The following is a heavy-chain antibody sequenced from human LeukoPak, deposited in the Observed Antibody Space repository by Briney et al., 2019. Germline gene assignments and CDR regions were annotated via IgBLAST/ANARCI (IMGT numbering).Heavy chain of an antibody. J-gene: IGHJ4*02. Sequence: SETLSLTCTVSGGSISSSSYYWGWIRQPPGKGLEWIGSFYYSGSTYYNPSLKSRVTISVDTSKNQFSLKLSSVTAADTAVYYCARAGTIVGATFGYWGQGTLVTVSS. V-gene: IGHV4-39*07. CDR1: GGSISSSSYY. D-gene: IGHD1-26*01. CDR2: FYYSGST. CDR3: ARAGTIVGATFGY.